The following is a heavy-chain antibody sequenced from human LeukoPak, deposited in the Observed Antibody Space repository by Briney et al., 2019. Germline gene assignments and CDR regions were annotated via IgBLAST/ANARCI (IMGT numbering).Heavy chain of an antibody. CDR2: ISSSGSTI. J-gene: IGHJ6*02. D-gene: IGHD4-17*01. Sequence: PGGSLRLSCAASGFTFSDYYMSWIRQAPGKGLEWVSYISSSGSTIYYADSVKGRFTISRDNSKNTLYLQMNSLRAEDTAVYYCARARYGDYYYYGMDVWGQGTTVTVSS. CDR3: ARARYGDYYYYGMDV. V-gene: IGHV3-11*04. CDR1: GFTFSDYY.